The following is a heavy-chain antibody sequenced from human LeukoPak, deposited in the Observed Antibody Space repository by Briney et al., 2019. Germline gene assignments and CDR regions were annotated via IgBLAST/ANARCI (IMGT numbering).Heavy chain of an antibody. CDR1: GGSISSGSYY. V-gene: IGHV4-61*02. D-gene: IGHD5-18*01. CDR3: ASTRHSYGPTQDY. J-gene: IGHJ4*02. Sequence: SETLSLTCTVSGGSISSGSYYWSWIRQPAGKGLEWIGRIYTSGSTNYNPSLKSRVTISVDTSKNQFSLKLSSVTAADTAVYYCASTRHSYGPTQDYWGQGTLVTVSS. CDR2: IYTSGST.